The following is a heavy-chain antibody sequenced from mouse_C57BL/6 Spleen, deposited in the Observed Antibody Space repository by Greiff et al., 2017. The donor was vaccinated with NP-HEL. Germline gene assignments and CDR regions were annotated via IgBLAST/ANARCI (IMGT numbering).Heavy chain of an antibody. CDR3: ANIYYYGSRNY. J-gene: IGHJ2*01. D-gene: IGHD1-1*01. V-gene: IGHV1-22*01. CDR1: GYTFTDYN. CDR2: INPNNGGT. Sequence: EVQLQQSGPELVKPGASVKMSCKASGYTFTDYNMHWVKQSHGKSLEWIGYINPNNGGTSYNQKFKGKATLTVNKSSSTAYMELRSLTSEDSAVYYCANIYYYGSRNYWGQGTTLTVSS.